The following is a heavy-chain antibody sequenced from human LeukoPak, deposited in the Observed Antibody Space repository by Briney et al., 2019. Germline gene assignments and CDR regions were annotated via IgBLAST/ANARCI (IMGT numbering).Heavy chain of an antibody. D-gene: IGHD3-10*01. J-gene: IGHJ4*02. CDR2: ISYDGSNK. Sequence: GGSLRLSCAASGFTFSSYAMHWGRQAPGNGLEWVAVISYDGSNKYYADSVKGRFTISRDNSKSTLYLQMNSLRAEDTAVYYCARPVSSGSYYRNVDYWGQGTLVTVSS. V-gene: IGHV3-30*04. CDR1: GFTFSSYA. CDR3: ARPVSSGSYYRNVDY.